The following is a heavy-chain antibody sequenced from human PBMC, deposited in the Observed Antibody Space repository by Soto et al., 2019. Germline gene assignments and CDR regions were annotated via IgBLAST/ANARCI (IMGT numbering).Heavy chain of an antibody. V-gene: IGHV1-69*12. Sequence: QVQLVQSGAEVRQPASSVKVSCKTSGGTFSSYAISWVRQAPGQGLEWMGGIVPTVDTSTYAQKFQGRVTITADEYTSTAYMELSSLRSDDTAVYYCVRVVAIPGYPDNWGQGTLVTVSS. CDR2: IVPTVDTS. D-gene: IGHD5-12*01. CDR3: VRVVAIPGYPDN. J-gene: IGHJ4*02. CDR1: GGTFSSYA.